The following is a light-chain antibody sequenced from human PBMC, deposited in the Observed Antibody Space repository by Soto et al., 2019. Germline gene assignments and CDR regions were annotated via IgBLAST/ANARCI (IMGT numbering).Light chain of an antibody. CDR2: DAS. J-gene: IGKJ2*01. V-gene: IGKV1-5*01. Sequence: DIQMTQSPSTLSASVGDSVTITCRASQSISSWLAWYQQKPGKAPKLLIYDASSLESGVPSRFSGSGSGTEFTLTISSLQPDDFATYYCQQYYSNSYPFGQGTKLEIK. CDR3: QQYYSNSYP. CDR1: QSISSW.